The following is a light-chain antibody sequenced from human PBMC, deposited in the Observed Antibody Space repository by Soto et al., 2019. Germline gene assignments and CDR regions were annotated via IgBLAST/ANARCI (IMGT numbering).Light chain of an antibody. J-gene: IGLJ2*01. Sequence: QSALTQPRSVSGSPGQSVTISCTGTSSNVGGYNFVSWYQQEPGKAPKLMVYDVSKRPSGVPDRFSGSKSGNTASLTISRRQAEDEGDYYCCSYAGSYTLLFGGGTQLTVL. CDR3: CSYAGSYTLL. CDR2: DVS. CDR1: SSNVGGYNF. V-gene: IGLV2-11*01.